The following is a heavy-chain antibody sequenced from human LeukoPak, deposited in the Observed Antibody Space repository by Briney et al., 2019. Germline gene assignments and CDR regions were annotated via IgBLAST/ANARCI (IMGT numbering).Heavy chain of an antibody. J-gene: IGHJ6*02. CDR3: ARDRGGSSWYYGMDV. Sequence: GGSLRLSCAASGVTVSSNYISWVRQAPGKGLEWLSFIYSGAGTYYAASVQSRFTISRHNSQNKMYLQMNSLRAEDTAVYYCARDRGGSSWYYGMDVWGQGTTVTVSS. CDR2: IYSGAGT. D-gene: IGHD1-26*01. CDR1: GVTVSSNY. V-gene: IGHV3-53*04.